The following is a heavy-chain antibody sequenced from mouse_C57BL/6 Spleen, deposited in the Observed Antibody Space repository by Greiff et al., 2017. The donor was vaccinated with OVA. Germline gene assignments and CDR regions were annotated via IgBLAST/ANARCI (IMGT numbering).Heavy chain of an antibody. V-gene: IGHV8-12*01. CDR1: GFSLSTSGMG. CDR3: ARSGESYYSNFWYFDV. CDR2: IYWDDDK. D-gene: IGHD2-5*01. J-gene: IGHJ1*03. Sequence: QVTLKESGPGILQSSQTLSLTCSFSGFSLSTSGMGVSWIRQPSGKGLEWLAHIYWDDDKRYNPSLKRRLTISKDTSRNQVFLMITSVDTADTATYYCARSGESYYSNFWYFDVWGTGTTVTVAS.